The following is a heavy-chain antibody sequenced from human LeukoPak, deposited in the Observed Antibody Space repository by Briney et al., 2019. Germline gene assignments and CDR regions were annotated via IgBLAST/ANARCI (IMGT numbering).Heavy chain of an antibody. D-gene: IGHD6-19*01. Sequence: PSETLSLTCTVSGGSISSYYWSWIRQPPGKGLEWIGYIYHTGSTYYNPSLKSRVTVSVDTSKNQFSLRLSSVTAADTAVYYCTRSPYPYSGDWHFPFWGQGTLVTVSS. CDR3: TRSPYPYSGDWHFPF. J-gene: IGHJ4*02. CDR2: IYHTGST. V-gene: IGHV4-59*01. CDR1: GGSISSYY.